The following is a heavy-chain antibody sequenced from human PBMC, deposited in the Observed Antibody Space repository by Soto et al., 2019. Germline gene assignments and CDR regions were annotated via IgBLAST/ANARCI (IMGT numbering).Heavy chain of an antibody. Sequence: PGGSLRLSCAASGFTFSRYAMSWVRQAPGKGLEWVAIMSYDGSNEYYVDSVKGRFTISRDNSSNTLYLQLNSLRAEDTAVYYCARVMNSQWLVTIFDYWGQGTLVTVSS. CDR1: GFTFSRYA. CDR3: ARVMNSQWLVTIFDY. CDR2: MSYDGSNE. V-gene: IGHV3-30-3*01. J-gene: IGHJ4*02. D-gene: IGHD6-19*01.